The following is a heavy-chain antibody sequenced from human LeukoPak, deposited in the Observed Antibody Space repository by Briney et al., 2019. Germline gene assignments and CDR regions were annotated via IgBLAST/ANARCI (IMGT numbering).Heavy chain of an antibody. V-gene: IGHV3-21*01. CDR3: AREAGGVATIRYFDY. CDR2: ISSSSSYI. D-gene: IGHD5-24*01. Sequence: GGSLRLSCAASGFTFSSYSMNWVRQAPGKGLEWVSSISSSSSYIYYADSVKGRFTISRDNAKNSLYLQMNSLRAEDTAVYYCAREAGGVATIRYFDYWGQGTLVTVSS. J-gene: IGHJ4*02. CDR1: GFTFSSYS.